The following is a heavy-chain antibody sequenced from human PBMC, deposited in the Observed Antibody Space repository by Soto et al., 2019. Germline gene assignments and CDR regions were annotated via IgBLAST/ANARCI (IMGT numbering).Heavy chain of an antibody. CDR3: ARDPAYSGSSPDDY. Sequence: GGSLRLSCAASGFTFSSYAMHWVRQAPGKGLEWVAVISYYGSNKYYADSVKGRFTISRDNSKNTLYLQMNSLRAEDTAVYYCARDPAYSGSSPDDYWGQGTLVTVSS. CDR1: GFTFSSYA. J-gene: IGHJ4*02. CDR2: ISYYGSNK. D-gene: IGHD1-26*01. V-gene: IGHV3-30*04.